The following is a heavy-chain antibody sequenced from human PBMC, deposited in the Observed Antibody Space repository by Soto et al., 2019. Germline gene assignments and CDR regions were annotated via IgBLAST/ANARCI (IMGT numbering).Heavy chain of an antibody. CDR2: ISAGGST. D-gene: IGHD2-2*02. CDR3: ANVPIWCSSTSCYTEGFDY. Sequence: GWSLRLSCTASGFTFSDYAMSWVRQPPGKGLEWVSVISAGGSTYYADSVKGRFTVSRANSKNTLYLQMNSLRAEDTAVYYFANVPIWCSSTSCYTEGFDYWGQGTLVTASS. CDR1: GFTFSDYA. V-gene: IGHV3-23*01. J-gene: IGHJ4*02.